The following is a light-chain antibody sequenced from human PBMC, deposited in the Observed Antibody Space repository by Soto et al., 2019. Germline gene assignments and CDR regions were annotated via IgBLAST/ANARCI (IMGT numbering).Light chain of an antibody. CDR3: QQYGDWPPET. Sequence: EVVLKQSPATLSVSPGDRATLSCRASQSVSRNLAWYQQKPGQAPRLLISGASTRAAGVPARFSGSGSATEFTLSISSMQSEDVAVYYCQQYGDWPPETFGQGTKLEI. CDR2: GAS. CDR1: QSVSRN. V-gene: IGKV3-15*01. J-gene: IGKJ2*01.